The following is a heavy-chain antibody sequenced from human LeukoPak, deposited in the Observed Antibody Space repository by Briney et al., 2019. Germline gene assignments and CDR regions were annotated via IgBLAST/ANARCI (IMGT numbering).Heavy chain of an antibody. Sequence: PGGSLRLSCAASGFTFSSYAMRWVRQAPGKGLEWVSAISGSGGSTYYADSVKGRFTISRDNSKNTLYLQMNSLRAEDTAVYYCAKESRTDIVVVVAATKLGNYFDYWGQGTLVTVSS. CDR2: ISGSGGST. CDR3: AKESRTDIVVVVAATKLGNYFDY. CDR1: GFTFSSYA. D-gene: IGHD2-15*01. J-gene: IGHJ4*02. V-gene: IGHV3-23*01.